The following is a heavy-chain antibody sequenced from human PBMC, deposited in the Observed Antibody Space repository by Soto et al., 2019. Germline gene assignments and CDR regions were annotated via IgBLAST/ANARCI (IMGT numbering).Heavy chain of an antibody. J-gene: IGHJ6*02. CDR3: ARVGSIPGSFYDILTGYYSYYGLDA. D-gene: IGHD3-9*01. CDR2: MNPNSGNT. Sequence: GASVKVSCKASGYTFTSYDINWVRQATGQGLGWMGWMNPNSGNTGYAQKFQGRVTMTTDTSTSTAYMELRSLRSDDTAVYYCARVGSIPGSFYDILTGYYSYYGLDAWGQGTTVTVSS. V-gene: IGHV1-8*01. CDR1: GYTFTSYD.